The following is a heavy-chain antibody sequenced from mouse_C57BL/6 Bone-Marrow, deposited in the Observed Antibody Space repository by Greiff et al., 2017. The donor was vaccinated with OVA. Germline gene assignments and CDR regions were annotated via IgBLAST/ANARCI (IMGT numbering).Heavy chain of an antibody. CDR2: ILPGSGST. Sequence: QVQLKQSGAELMKPGASVKLSCKATGYTFTGYWIEWVKQRPGHGLEWIGEILPGSGSTNYNEKFKGKATFTADTSSNTAYMQLSSLTTEDSAIYYCARPLYYYGSSYYWYFDVWGTGTTVTVSS. D-gene: IGHD1-1*01. J-gene: IGHJ1*03. CDR1: GYTFTGYW. V-gene: IGHV1-9*01. CDR3: ARPLYYYGSSYYWYFDV.